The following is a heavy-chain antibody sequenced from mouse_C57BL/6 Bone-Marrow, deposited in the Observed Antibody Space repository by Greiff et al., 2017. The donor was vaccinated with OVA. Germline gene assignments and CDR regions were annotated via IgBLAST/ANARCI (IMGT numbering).Heavy chain of an antibody. Sequence: EVQLVESGPGLVKPSQSLSLTCSVTGYSITSGYYWNWIRQFPGNKLEWMGYISYDGSNNYNPSLKNRISITRDTSKNQFFLKLNSVTTEDTATYYCARGWLLFMDYWGQGTSVTVSS. CDR1: GYSITSGYY. J-gene: IGHJ4*01. CDR3: ARGWLLFMDY. CDR2: ISYDGSN. V-gene: IGHV3-6*01. D-gene: IGHD2-3*01.